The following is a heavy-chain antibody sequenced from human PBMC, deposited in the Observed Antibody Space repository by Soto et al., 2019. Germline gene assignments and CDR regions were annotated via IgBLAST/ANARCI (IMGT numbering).Heavy chain of an antibody. Sequence: EVQLLESGGGLVQPGGSLRLSCAASGFTFSSSAMRWVRQAPVKGLEWVSAISGSGDSTYYADSVKGRFTISRDNTTNTLYMQMNSLRAEDTAVYYCARRGSGSYYDYWGQGTLVTVSS. D-gene: IGHD1-26*01. CDR2: ISGSGDST. CDR1: GFTFSSSA. J-gene: IGHJ4*02. V-gene: IGHV3-23*01. CDR3: ARRGSGSYYDY.